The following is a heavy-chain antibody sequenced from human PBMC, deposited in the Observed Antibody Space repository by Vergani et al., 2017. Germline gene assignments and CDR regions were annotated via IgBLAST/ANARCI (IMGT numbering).Heavy chain of an antibody. V-gene: IGHV4-61*02. CDR3: ARERAAGSASLGY. CDR2: IYTSGST. J-gene: IGHJ4*02. CDR1: GGPISRGSYH. Sequence: QVQLQESGPGLVKPSQTLSLTCTVSGGPISRGSYHWSSTRQTAGKGLEWIGRIYTSGSTNYNPALKSRVTISVDTSKNQFSLKLSSVTAADTAVYYCARERAAGSASLGYWGQGTLVTVSS. D-gene: IGHD6-13*01.